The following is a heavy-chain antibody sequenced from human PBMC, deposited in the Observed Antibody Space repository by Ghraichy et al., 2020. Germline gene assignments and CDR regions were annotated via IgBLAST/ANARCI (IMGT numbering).Heavy chain of an antibody. J-gene: IGHJ4*02. CDR2: ITVDGGST. D-gene: IGHD1-26*01. CDR1: GFTFSSYA. V-gene: IGHV3-23*01. CDR3: AKGRGTYPFDY. Sequence: GGSLRLSCAASGFTFSSYAMTWVRQAPGRELEWVSTITVDGGSTFFADSVRGRFTISRDNSKSALYLQMNRLRAEDPAVYYCAKGRGTYPFDYWGQGTLVTVSS.